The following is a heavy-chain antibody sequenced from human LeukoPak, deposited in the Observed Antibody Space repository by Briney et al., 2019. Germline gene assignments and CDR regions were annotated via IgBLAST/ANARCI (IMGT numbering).Heavy chain of an antibody. CDR2: ISASGGST. J-gene: IGHJ4*02. CDR3: VKGRSGWYSDFDY. D-gene: IGHD6-19*01. Sequence: PGGSLRLSCAASGFSFSSYAMSWVRQAPGKGLEWVSAISASGGSTYYADSVKGRFTISRDNSKNTLYLQMNSLRADDTALYYCVKGRSGWYSDFDYWGQGTLVTVSA. CDR1: GFSFSSYA. V-gene: IGHV3-23*01.